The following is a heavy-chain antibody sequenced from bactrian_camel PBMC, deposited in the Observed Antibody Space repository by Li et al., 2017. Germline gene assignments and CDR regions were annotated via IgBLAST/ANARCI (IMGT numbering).Heavy chain of an antibody. D-gene: IGHD3*01. Sequence: VQLVESGGASVQAGGSLRLTCAASGYDSTNGCMGWVRQNSGAGLEWVSSIYSDDSHTYYADSGKGRVTISRDNAKNTLYLQLNSLEPEDSAMYYCAADPRRHMGWKAMAPDEYLYWGQGTQVTVS. CDR3: AADPRRHMGWKAMAPDEYLY. CDR1: GYDSTNGC. CDR2: IYSDDSHT. V-gene: IGHV3S5*01. J-gene: IGHJ4*01.